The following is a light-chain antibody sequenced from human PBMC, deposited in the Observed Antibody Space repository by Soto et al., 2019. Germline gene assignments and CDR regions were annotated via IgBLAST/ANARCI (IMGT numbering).Light chain of an antibody. CDR1: SSNIGSNT. V-gene: IGLV1-44*01. Sequence: QSVLTQPPSASGTPGPIVAISCSGSSSNIGSNTVTWYQQLPGTAPKLLIYSTSQRSSGVPGRFSGSKSGASASLSISGLQSEDEADYYCAAWDDRLDVYVFGTGTKVTVL. CDR2: STS. J-gene: IGLJ1*01. CDR3: AAWDDRLDVYV.